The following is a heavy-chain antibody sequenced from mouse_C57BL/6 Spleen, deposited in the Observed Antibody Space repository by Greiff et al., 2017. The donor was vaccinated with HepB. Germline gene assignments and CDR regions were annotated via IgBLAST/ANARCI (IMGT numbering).Heavy chain of an antibody. J-gene: IGHJ4*01. V-gene: IGHV3-6*01. CDR1: GYSITSGYY. CDR2: ISYDGSN. Sequence: EVKLQASGPGLVKPSQSLSLTCSVTGYSITSGYYWNWIRQFPGNKLEWMGYISYDGSNNYNPSLKNRISITRDTSKNQFFLKLNSVTTEDTATYYCASGFAMDYWGQGTSVTVSS. CDR3: ASGFAMDY.